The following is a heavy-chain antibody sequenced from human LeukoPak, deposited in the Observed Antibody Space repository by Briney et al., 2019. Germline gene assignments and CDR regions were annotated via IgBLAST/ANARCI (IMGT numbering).Heavy chain of an antibody. V-gene: IGHV1-69*05. CDR3: ARGGPITYYDFWSGYYFDY. J-gene: IGHJ4*02. CDR2: IIPIFGTA. D-gene: IGHD3-3*01. CDR1: GGTFSSYA. Sequence: VASVKVSCKASGGTFSSYAISWVRQAPGQGLEWMGGIIPIFGTANYAQKFQGRVTITTDESTSTAYVELSSLRSEDTAVYYCARGGPITYYDFWSGYYFDYWGQGTLVTVSS.